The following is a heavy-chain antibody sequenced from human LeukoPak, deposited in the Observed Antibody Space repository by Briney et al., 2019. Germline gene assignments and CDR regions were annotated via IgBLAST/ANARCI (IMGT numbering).Heavy chain of an antibody. V-gene: IGHV4-4*07. CDR2: IYTSGST. Sequence: SETLSPTCTVSGGSISSYYWSWIRQPAGKGLEWIGRIYTSGSTNYNPSLKSRVTMSVDTSKNQFSLKLSSVTAADTAVYYCARDTFNSLWFGGIDIWGQGAMVTVSS. CDR1: GGSISSYY. D-gene: IGHD3-10*01. J-gene: IGHJ3*02. CDR3: ARDTFNSLWFGGIDI.